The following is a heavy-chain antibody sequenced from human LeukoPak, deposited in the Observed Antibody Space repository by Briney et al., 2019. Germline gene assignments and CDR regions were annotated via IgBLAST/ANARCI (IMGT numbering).Heavy chain of an antibody. Sequence: KPSETLSLTCTVSGGSMSSYCWSWVRQPPGKGLEWIGHIYSSESTNYNPSLKSRVTMSVDTSNNQFSLRLSSVTAADTAVYYCARHTHSIARYYFDYWGQGTLVTVSS. D-gene: IGHD6-13*01. V-gene: IGHV4-59*01. CDR2: IYSSEST. CDR3: ARHTHSIARYYFDY. CDR1: GGSMSSYC. J-gene: IGHJ4*02.